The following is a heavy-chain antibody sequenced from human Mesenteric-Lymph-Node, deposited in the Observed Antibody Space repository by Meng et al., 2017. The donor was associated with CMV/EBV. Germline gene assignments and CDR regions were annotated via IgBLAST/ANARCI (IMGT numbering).Heavy chain of an antibody. CDR1: GFTFSSYW. CDR3: ARNWGPIDY. V-gene: IGHV3-7*03. J-gene: IGHJ4*02. CDR2: IKQVGSEK. Sequence: GESLKISCVVSGFTFSSYWMSWVRQAPGKGLEWVANIKQVGSEKYYVDSVKGRYTVSRDNVKDPLYLQMNSLRAEDTAVYYCARNWGPIDYWGQGTLVTVSS. D-gene: IGHD7-27*01.